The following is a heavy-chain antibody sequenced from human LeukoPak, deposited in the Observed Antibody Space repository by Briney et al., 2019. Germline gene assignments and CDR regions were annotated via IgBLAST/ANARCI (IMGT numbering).Heavy chain of an antibody. CDR2: MNPNSGNT. J-gene: IGHJ3*02. CDR3: ARVEAAALDAFDI. CDR1: GYTFTSYD. Sequence: ASVKVSCKASGYTFTSYDINWVRQATGQGLEWMGWMNPNSGNTGYAQKFQGRVTMTRNTSISTAYMELSSLRSEDTAVYYCARVEAAALDAFDIWGQGTMVTVSS. D-gene: IGHD6-13*01. V-gene: IGHV1-8*01.